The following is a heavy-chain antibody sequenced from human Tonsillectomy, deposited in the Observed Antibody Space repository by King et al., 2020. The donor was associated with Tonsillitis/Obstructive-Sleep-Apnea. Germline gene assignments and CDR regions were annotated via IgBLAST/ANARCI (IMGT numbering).Heavy chain of an antibody. CDR2: NYLSGST. V-gene: IGHV4-4*02. CDR1: GGSISSSNW. D-gene: IGHD6-13*01. Sequence: QLQESGPGLVKPSGTLSLTCVVSGGSISSSNWWSWVRQPPGKGLEWSGENYLSGSTNYNTSLKSRVTISVDMSKNQFSLKLSSVAAADTAVYYCARGGVQQLAPFDYWGQGTLVTVSS. CDR3: ARGGVQQLAPFDY. J-gene: IGHJ4*02.